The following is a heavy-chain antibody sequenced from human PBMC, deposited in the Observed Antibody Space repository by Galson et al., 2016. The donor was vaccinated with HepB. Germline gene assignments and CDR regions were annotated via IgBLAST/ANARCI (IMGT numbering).Heavy chain of an antibody. CDR2: ISSTSSYI. Sequence: SLRLSCAASGFTFSNYGMHWVRQAPGKGLEWVSTISSTSSYIYYADSVKGRFTISRDNAKNSLYLQMNSLRAEDTAVYYCARDFYNSSGYYYNFDYWGQGTLVTVSS. V-gene: IGHV3-21*01. CDR1: GFTFSNYG. D-gene: IGHD3-22*01. J-gene: IGHJ4*02. CDR3: ARDFYNSSGYYYNFDY.